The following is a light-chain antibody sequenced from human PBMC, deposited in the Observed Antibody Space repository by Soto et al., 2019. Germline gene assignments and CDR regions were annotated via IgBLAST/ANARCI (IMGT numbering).Light chain of an antibody. Sequence: DIHMTQSPSSLSASVGDRVTISFRASQSISSSLNWYQQTPGKAPQLLIYAASSLHSGVPSRFSASGSGTDFTLTIRSLQPEDFATYYCQQSYGTPWTFGQGTKVDI. J-gene: IGKJ1*01. CDR2: AAS. V-gene: IGKV1-39*01. CDR3: QQSYGTPWT. CDR1: QSISSS.